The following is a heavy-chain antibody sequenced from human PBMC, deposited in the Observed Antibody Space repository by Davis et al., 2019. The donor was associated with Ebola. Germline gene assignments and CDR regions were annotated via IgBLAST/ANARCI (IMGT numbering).Heavy chain of an antibody. D-gene: IGHD3-10*01. V-gene: IGHV4-30-4*01. CDR3: ARGLLGYYYYMDV. CDR1: GGSISSGDYY. Sequence: PSETLSLTCTVSGGSISSGDYYWSWIRQPPGKGLEWIGYIYYSGSTYYNPSLKSRVTISVDTSKNQFSLKLSSVTAADTAVYYCARGLLGYYYYMDVWGKGTTVTVSS. J-gene: IGHJ6*03. CDR2: IYYSGST.